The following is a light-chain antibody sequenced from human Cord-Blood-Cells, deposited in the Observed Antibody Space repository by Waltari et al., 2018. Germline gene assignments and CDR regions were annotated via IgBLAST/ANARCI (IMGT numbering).Light chain of an antibody. Sequence: QSALTQPAPVSGSPGPSITISCTGTSSDVGGYNYVSWYQHHPGKGPKLLIYDASKRAAGVSHRFSGCEAGNTASVTISGLQAEDEADYCCSSYTGSSAWVFGGGTKLTVL. CDR3: SSYTGSSAWV. J-gene: IGLJ3*02. V-gene: IGLV2-14*03. CDR1: SSDVGGYNY. CDR2: DAS.